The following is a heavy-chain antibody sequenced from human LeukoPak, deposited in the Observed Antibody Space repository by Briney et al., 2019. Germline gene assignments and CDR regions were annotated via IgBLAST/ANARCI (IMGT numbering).Heavy chain of an antibody. V-gene: IGHV3-7*01. J-gene: IGHJ4*02. CDR1: GFTFSSYW. CDR2: IKQDESEK. Sequence: PGGSLRLYCAASGFTFSSYWMRWVRQAQGKGLEWVANIKQDESEKYYVDSVKGRFTISRDNANNSLYLQMNSLRADDTAVYYCARVGGSCYGYWGQGIQVTVSS. D-gene: IGHD2-15*01. CDR3: ARVGGSCYGY.